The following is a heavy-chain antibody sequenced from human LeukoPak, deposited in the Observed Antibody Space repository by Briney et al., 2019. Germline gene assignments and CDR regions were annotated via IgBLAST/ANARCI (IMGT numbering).Heavy chain of an antibody. CDR3: ARGNYGYYYGMDV. Sequence: PGGSLRLSCAASGLTFSSFWIHWVRQAPGKGLVWVSRINADGSSVTYADSVRGRFTIFRDNAKNTMYLQMNSLRAEDTAVYYCARGNYGYYYGMDVWGQGTTVTVSS. J-gene: IGHJ6*02. CDR1: GLTFSSFW. V-gene: IGHV3-74*01. CDR2: INADGSSV. D-gene: IGHD4-11*01.